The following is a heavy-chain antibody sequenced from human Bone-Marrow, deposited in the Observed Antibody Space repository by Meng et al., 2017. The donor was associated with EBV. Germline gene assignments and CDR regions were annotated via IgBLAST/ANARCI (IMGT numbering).Heavy chain of an antibody. J-gene: IGHJ5*02. V-gene: IGHV4-30-4*01. Sequence: VQLQGPVPGLLNPSPTLPLTWPVPGGSISSGVYFWTWIRQPPAKGLEWIGYIYYSGSTYYNPSLKSRVTISVDTSKNQFSLKLSSVPATDTAVYYCARGKRWVRNWFDPWGQGTLVTVSS. CDR2: IYYSGST. D-gene: IGHD4-23*01. CDR1: GGSISSGVYF. CDR3: ARGKRWVRNWFDP.